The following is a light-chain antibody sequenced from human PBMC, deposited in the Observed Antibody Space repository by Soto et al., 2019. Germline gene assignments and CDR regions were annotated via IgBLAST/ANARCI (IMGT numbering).Light chain of an antibody. V-gene: IGLV2-14*01. CDR2: DVS. Sequence: QSVLTQPASVSGSPGQSITISCTGTSSDVGGYNYVSWYQRHPGKAPKLMIYDVSNRPSGVSNRFSGSKSGNTASLTISGLQAEDEADYYCSSYTSSSTPVYVFGTGTKLTVL. J-gene: IGLJ1*01. CDR3: SSYTSSSTPVYV. CDR1: SSDVGGYNY.